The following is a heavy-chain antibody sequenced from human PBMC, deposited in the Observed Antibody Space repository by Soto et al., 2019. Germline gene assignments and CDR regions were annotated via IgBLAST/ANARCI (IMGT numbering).Heavy chain of an antibody. CDR2: IYPGDSDT. D-gene: IGHD5-12*01. V-gene: IGHV5-51*01. J-gene: IGHJ4*02. Sequence: PGESLKISCKGSGYSFTSYWIGWVRQMPGKGLEWMGIIYPGDSDTRYSPSFQGQVTISADKSISTAYLQWSSLKASDTAMYYCARHDIRADIVATILGGIDYWGQGTLVTVSS. CDR1: GYSFTSYW. CDR3: ARHDIRADIVATILGGIDY.